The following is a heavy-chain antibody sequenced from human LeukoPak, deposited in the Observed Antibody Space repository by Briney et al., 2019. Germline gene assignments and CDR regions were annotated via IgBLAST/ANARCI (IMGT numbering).Heavy chain of an antibody. D-gene: IGHD3-10*01. V-gene: IGHV3-30-3*01. J-gene: IGHJ3*02. CDR2: ISYDGSNK. CDR3: ARDRTYYGSGSYDAFDI. CDR1: GFTFSSYA. Sequence: GGSLRLSCAASGFTFSSYAMHWVRRAPGKGLEWVAVISYDGSNKYYADSVKGRFTISRDNSKNTLYLQMNSLRAEDTAVYYCARDRTYYGSGSYDAFDIWGQGTMVTVSS.